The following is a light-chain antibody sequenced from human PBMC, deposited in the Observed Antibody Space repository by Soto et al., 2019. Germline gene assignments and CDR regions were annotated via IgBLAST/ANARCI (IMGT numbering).Light chain of an antibody. CDR2: SNN. CDR3: QSYDSSLRV. Sequence: QSVLTQPPSVSGAPGQRVTISCTGSSSNIGAGYDVHWYQQLPGSAPKLLMYSNNKRPSGVPDRFSGSKSGTSASLAITGLQAEDEADYYCQSYDSSLRVFGGGTKLTVL. V-gene: IGLV1-40*01. CDR1: SSNIGAGYD. J-gene: IGLJ2*01.